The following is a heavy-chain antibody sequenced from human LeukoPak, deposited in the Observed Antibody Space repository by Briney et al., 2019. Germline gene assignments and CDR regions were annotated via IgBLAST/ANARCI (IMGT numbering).Heavy chain of an antibody. CDR2: INPNSGGT. Sequence: ASVKVSCKASGYTFTGYYMHWVRQAPGQGLEWMGWINPNSGGTNYAQKFQGRVTMTRDTSISTAYMELSRLRSDDTAVYYRARGDYYDSSGYFDYWGQGTLVTVSS. J-gene: IGHJ4*02. V-gene: IGHV1-2*02. CDR1: GYTFTGYY. D-gene: IGHD3-22*01. CDR3: ARGDYYDSSGYFDY.